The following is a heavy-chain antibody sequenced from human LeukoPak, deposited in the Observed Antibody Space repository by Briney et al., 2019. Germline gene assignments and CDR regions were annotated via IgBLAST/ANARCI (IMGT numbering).Heavy chain of an antibody. Sequence: GGSLRLSCAASGFIFDAYTMRWVRQAPAKGLEWVYVISWDGGNSFYTDSVKGRFTVSRDNNRKSLYLQMHSLRPEDTAFYYCAKARKRGYAYGAVDSWGQGTLVTVSS. J-gene: IGHJ4*02. CDR1: GFIFDAYT. CDR2: ISWDGGNS. CDR3: AKARKRGYAYGAVDS. V-gene: IGHV3-43*01. D-gene: IGHD5-18*01.